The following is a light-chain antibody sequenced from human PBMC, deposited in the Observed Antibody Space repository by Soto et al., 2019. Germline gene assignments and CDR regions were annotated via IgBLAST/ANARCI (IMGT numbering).Light chain of an antibody. V-gene: IGKV1-5*03. CDR3: QQYNSYWT. J-gene: IGKJ1*01. CDR2: KAS. CDR1: QSISSW. Sequence: DIQMTQCPSTLSASVGDRVTITCRASQSISSWLAWYQQKPGKAPKLLIYKASSLASGDPSRFSGSGSGTEFTPTISSLQPDDFATYYCQQYNSYWTFGQGTKVEIK.